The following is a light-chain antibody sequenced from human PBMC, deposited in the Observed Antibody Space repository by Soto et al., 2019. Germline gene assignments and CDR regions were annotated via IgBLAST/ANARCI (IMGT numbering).Light chain of an antibody. CDR1: QSVSSSY. V-gene: IGKV3D-7*01. J-gene: IGKJ1*01. CDR2: GAS. CDR3: QQDYNFWT. Sequence: PGARVTLSCRASQSVSSSYLTWYQQKPGQAPRLLIYGASTRATSIPARFSGSGSGTDFTLTISSLQPEDFAVYYCQQDYNFWTFGQGTKVDIK.